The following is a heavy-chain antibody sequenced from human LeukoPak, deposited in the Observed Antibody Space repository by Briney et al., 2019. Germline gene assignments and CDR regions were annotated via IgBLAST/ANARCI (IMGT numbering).Heavy chain of an antibody. J-gene: IGHJ4*02. Sequence: ASVKDSCKPPGGTFSSYAISWVRQAPGQGLEWMGRIIPILGIANYAQKVQGRVTITADKSTSTAYMELSSLRSEDTAVYYCARDLFFDSSGYVYWGQGTLVTVSS. CDR3: ARDLFFDSSGYVY. V-gene: IGHV1-69*04. CDR2: IIPILGIA. CDR1: GGTFSSYA. D-gene: IGHD3-22*01.